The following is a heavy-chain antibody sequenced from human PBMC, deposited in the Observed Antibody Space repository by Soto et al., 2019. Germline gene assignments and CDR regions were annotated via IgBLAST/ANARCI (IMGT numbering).Heavy chain of an antibody. V-gene: IGHV1-69*13. D-gene: IGHD2-2*02. CDR2: IIPIFGTA. J-gene: IGHJ5*02. CDR3: ARDHMVVVPAAISPTWFDP. Sequence: SVKVSCKASGGTFSSYAISWVRQAPGQGLEWMGGIIPIFGTANYAQKFQGRVTITADESTSTAYMELSSLRSEDTAVYYCARDHMVVVPAAISPTWFDPWGQGTLVTVSS. CDR1: GGTFSSYA.